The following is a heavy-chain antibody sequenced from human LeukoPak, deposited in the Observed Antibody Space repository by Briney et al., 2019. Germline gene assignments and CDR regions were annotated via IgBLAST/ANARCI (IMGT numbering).Heavy chain of an antibody. CDR1: GFTVSSNY. V-gene: IGHV3-53*01. J-gene: IGHJ4*02. D-gene: IGHD5-24*01. CDR3: ARTNEMAALDY. CDR2: IYSGGST. Sequence: PGGSLRLSCAASGFTVSSNYMNWVRQAPGKGLEWVSVIYSGGSTYYADSVKGRFTISRDNSKNTLYLQMNSLRAEDTAVYYCARTNEMAALDYWGQGTLVTVSS.